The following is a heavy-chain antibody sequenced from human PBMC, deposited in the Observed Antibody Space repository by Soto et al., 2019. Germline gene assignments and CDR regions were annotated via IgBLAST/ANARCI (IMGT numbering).Heavy chain of an antibody. CDR1: GCTFSSYA. CDR3: AREERRPEIYRMIVVVSDAFDI. D-gene: IGHD3-22*01. Sequence: GASVKVSCKASGCTFSSYAISWVRQAAGQGLEWMGGIIPIFGTANYAQKFQGRVTITADESTSTAYMELSSLRSEDTAVYYCAREERRPEIYRMIVVVSDAFDIFGQMTMVIGS. V-gene: IGHV1-69*13. J-gene: IGHJ3*02. CDR2: IIPIFGTA.